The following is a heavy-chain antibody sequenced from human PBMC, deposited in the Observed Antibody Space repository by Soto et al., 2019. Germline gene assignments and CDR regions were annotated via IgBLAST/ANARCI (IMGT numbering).Heavy chain of an antibody. CDR1: VFSLGNARMG. J-gene: IGHJ6*02. D-gene: IGHD6-13*01. V-gene: IGHV2-26*01. Sequence: SGPTLVNPTETLTLTCTVSVFSLGNARMGVSSLRHPPGKAPEWPAHIFSNDAKSYSTSLKSRLTISQDTSKSQVVLTTTNMDPVHTATYSCARIQQLVLLPGMDVWGQGTTVTVSS. CDR3: ARIQQLVLLPGMDV. CDR2: IFSNDAK.